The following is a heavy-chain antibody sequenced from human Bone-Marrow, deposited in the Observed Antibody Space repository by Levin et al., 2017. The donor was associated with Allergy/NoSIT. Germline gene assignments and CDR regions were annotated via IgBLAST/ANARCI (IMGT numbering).Heavy chain of an antibody. CDR2: MNPDSGNT. CDR1: GYTFTNYD. D-gene: IGHD1-26*01. V-gene: IGHV1-8*01. Sequence: GESLKISCKASGYTFTNYDINWVRQATGQGLEWMGWMNPDSGNTGYAQKFQGRVTMTRNTSISTAYMELSRLRSEDTAVYYCARWGALDRWGQGTLVTVSS. J-gene: IGHJ5*02. CDR3: ARWGALDR.